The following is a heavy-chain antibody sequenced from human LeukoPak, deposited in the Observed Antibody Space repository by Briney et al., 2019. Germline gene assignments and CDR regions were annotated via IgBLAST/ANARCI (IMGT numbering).Heavy chain of an antibody. D-gene: IGHD4-11*01. V-gene: IGHV4-59*01. Sequence: SETLSLTCTVSGGSLTNYYWSWIRQPPGKGLECIGYIYYSGSTNYNPSLKSRVTISVDTSKNQFSLNLRSVTAADTAVYYCARQSKESYDAFDIWGQGTMVTVSS. CDR1: GGSLTNYY. J-gene: IGHJ3*02. CDR2: IYYSGST. CDR3: ARQSKESYDAFDI.